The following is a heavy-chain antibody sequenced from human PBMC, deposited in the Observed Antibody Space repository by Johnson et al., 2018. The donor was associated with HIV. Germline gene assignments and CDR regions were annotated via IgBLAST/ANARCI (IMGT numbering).Heavy chain of an antibody. Sequence: VQLVESGGGLIQPGGSLRLSCAASGFTVSSNYMSWVSQAPGKGLEWVSVIYSGGTTYYGDSVKGRFTISRDNSKNTLYLQMNSLRADDTAAYYCARACRDGYTCDVYDIWGQGTMVTVSS. CDR3: ARACRDGYTCDVYDI. V-gene: IGHV3-53*01. CDR2: IYSGGTT. D-gene: IGHD5-24*01. CDR1: GFTVSSNY. J-gene: IGHJ3*02.